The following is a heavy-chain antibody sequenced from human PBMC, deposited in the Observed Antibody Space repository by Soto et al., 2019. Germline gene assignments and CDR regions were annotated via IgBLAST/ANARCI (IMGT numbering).Heavy chain of an antibody. CDR3: ARERTARRTDY. V-gene: IGHV4-34*01. CDR2: INHSGST. J-gene: IGHJ4*02. CDR1: GGSFSGYY. D-gene: IGHD5-18*01. Sequence: SETLSLTCAVYGGSFSGYYWTWIRQPPGTGLEWIGEINHSGSTNYNPSLKSRVTISVDTSKNQFTLKLTSVTAADTAVYYCARERTARRTDYWCQAILVPGSS.